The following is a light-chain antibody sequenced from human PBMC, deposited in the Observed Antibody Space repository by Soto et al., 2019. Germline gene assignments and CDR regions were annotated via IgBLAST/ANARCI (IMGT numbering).Light chain of an antibody. Sequence: QPVLTQPPSVSGAPGQRVTISCTGSSSNIGAGYDVHWYQQLPGTAPKLLIYGNSNRPSGVPDRFSGSKSGTSASLAITGLQAEDEADYYCQSYDSSLRGVFGTGTKLTVL. CDR1: SSNIGAGYD. J-gene: IGLJ1*01. CDR3: QSYDSSLRGV. CDR2: GNS. V-gene: IGLV1-40*01.